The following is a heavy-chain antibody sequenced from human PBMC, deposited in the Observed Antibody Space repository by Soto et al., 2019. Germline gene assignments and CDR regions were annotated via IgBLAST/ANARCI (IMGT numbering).Heavy chain of an antibody. J-gene: IGHJ4*02. CDR1: GFTFSSYA. Sequence: GGSLRLSCAASGFTFSSYAMHWVRQAPGKGLEWVAVISYDGSNKYYADSVKGRFTISRDNSKNTLYLQMNSLRAEDTAVYYCARGTGYCSGGSCYPMDYWGQGTLVTVSS. CDR2: ISYDGSNK. CDR3: ARGTGYCSGGSCYPMDY. D-gene: IGHD2-15*01. V-gene: IGHV3-30-3*01.